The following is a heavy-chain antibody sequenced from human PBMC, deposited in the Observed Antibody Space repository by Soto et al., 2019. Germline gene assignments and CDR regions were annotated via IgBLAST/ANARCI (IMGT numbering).Heavy chain of an antibody. CDR2: IKQDGSEK. CDR3: AREKGDNYWTRLDY. D-gene: IGHD2-8*01. V-gene: IGHV3-7*01. J-gene: IGHJ4*02. CDR1: GFTFSSYW. Sequence: EVQLVESGGGLVQPGGSLRLSCAASGFTFSSYWMGWVRQAPGKGLEWVANIKQDGSEKYYVDSVKGRFTISRDNAKNSLYLQMNSLRAEDTAVYYCAREKGDNYWTRLDYWGQGTLVTVSS.